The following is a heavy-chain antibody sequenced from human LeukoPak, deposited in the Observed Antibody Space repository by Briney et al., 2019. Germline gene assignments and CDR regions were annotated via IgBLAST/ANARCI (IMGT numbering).Heavy chain of an antibody. CDR3: ARDRLYYYDSSGYSTFDY. Sequence: SETLSLTCTVSGGSISSRSYYWGWIRQPPGKGLEWIGSIYYSGSTYYNPSLKSRVTISVDTSKNQFSLKLSSVTAADTAVYYCARDRLYYYDSSGYSTFDYWGQGTLVTVSS. V-gene: IGHV4-39*07. CDR2: IYYSGST. J-gene: IGHJ4*02. CDR1: GGSISSRSYY. D-gene: IGHD3-22*01.